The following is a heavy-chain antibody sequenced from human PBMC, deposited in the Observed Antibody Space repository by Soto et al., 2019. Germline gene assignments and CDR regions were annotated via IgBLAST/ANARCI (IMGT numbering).Heavy chain of an antibody. CDR3: ARGGIAARGGIDY. D-gene: IGHD6-6*01. Sequence: AETLSLTCTVSGGSISSYYWSWIRQPPGKGLEWIGYIYYSGSTNYNPSLKSRVTISVDTSKNQFSLKLSSVTAADTAVYYCARGGIAARGGIDYQGQGTLFTVSS. CDR2: IYYSGST. CDR1: GGSISSYY. J-gene: IGHJ4*02. V-gene: IGHV4-59*01.